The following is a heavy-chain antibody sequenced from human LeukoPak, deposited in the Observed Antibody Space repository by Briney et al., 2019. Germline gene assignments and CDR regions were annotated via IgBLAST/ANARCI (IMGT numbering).Heavy chain of an antibody. CDR3: ASYSGSYAYYGY. J-gene: IGHJ4*02. V-gene: IGHV4-59*12. CDR1: GGSISSYY. CDR2: IYYSGST. Sequence: SETLSLTCTVSGGSISSYYWSWIRQPPGKGLEWIGYIYYSGSTNYNPSLKSRVTISVDTSKNQFSLKLSSVTAADTAVYYCASYSGSYAYYGYWGRGTLVTVSS. D-gene: IGHD1-26*01.